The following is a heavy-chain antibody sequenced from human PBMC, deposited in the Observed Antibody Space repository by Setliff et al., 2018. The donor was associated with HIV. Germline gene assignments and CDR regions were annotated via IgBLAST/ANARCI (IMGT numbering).Heavy chain of an antibody. J-gene: IGHJ5*02. CDR1: GYSISSGYY. V-gene: IGHV4-38-2*01. CDR2: IYHSGST. Sequence: SETLSLTCAVSGYSISSGYYWGWIRQPPGKGLEWIGNIYHSGSTYYNPSLKSRVTISVDTSKNQFSLKLSSVTAADTAVYYCAGWSSWRKYNWFDPWGQGTLVTVSS. CDR3: AGWSSWRKYNWFDP. D-gene: IGHD6-13*01.